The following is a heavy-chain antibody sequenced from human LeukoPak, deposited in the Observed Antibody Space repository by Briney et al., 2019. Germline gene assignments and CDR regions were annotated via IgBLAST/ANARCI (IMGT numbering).Heavy chain of an antibody. Sequence: PGGSLRLSCAASGFTFTTYAMSWVRQAPGKGLEWVSGISGRGDSTNYADSVTGRFTISRDNSKNTLYLQMNSLRAEDTAVYYCARDLEGSNTYWGQGTLVTVSS. CDR2: ISGRGDST. CDR1: GFTFTTYA. CDR3: ARDLEGSNTY. D-gene: IGHD1-26*01. V-gene: IGHV3-23*01. J-gene: IGHJ4*02.